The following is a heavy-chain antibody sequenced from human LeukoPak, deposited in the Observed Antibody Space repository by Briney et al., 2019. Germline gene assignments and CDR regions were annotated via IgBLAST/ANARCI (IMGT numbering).Heavy chain of an antibody. CDR2: IKEDGSEK. V-gene: IGHV3-7*02. D-gene: IGHD6-13*01. Sequence: PGGSLRLSCAASGFTFSNYWMSWVRQAPGKGLEWVAHIKEDGSEKSYVDSVKGRFTISRDNAKNSLYLQMNSLRAEDTAVYYCASTTIAEAGTRGGYFDYWGQGTLVTVTS. CDR3: ASTTIAEAGTRGGYFDY. J-gene: IGHJ4*02. CDR1: GFTFSNYW.